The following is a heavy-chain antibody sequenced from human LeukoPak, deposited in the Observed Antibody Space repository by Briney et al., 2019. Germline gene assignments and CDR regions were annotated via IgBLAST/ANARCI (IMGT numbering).Heavy chain of an antibody. J-gene: IGHJ6*03. Sequence: PGGSLRLSCAASGFTFSSYGMSWVRQAPGKGLEWVSYIDSSGRTIYYADSVKGRFTISRDNAKNSMYLQMKSLRAEDTAVYYCAGGYDNSGQGLGPYYYYMDVWGKGTTVTVSS. V-gene: IGHV3-48*04. CDR2: IDSSGRTI. CDR1: GFTFSSYG. D-gene: IGHD3-22*01. CDR3: AGGYDNSGQGLGPYYYYMDV.